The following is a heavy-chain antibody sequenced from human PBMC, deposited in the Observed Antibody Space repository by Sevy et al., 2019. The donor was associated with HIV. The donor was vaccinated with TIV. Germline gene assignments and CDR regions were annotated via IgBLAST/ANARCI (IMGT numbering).Heavy chain of an antibody. J-gene: IGHJ4*02. CDR2: IYYSGST. D-gene: IGHD1-26*01. V-gene: IGHV4-59*01. CDR3: ARAVGGGAPALDY. CDR1: GGSISSYY. Sequence: SETLSLTCTVSGGSISSYYWSWIRQPPGKGLEWIGYIYYSGSTNYNPSLKSRVTISVDTSKNQFSLKLSSVTAADTAVYYCARAVGGGAPALDYWGQGTLVTVSS.